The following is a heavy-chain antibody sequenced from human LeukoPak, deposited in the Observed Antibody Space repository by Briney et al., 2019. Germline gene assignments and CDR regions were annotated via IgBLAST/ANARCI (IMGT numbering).Heavy chain of an antibody. CDR2: IKSDGSST. V-gene: IGHV3-74*01. D-gene: IGHD4-11*01. CDR3: ARDNSPGWFDP. CDR1: GFTFSSYW. Sequence: GGSLRLSCAASGFTFSSYWMHCVRHAPGKGLVWVSRIKSDGSSTSYADSVKGRFTISRDNAKNTLYLQMNSLRAEDTATYYCARDNSPGWFDPWGQGTLVTVSS. J-gene: IGHJ5*02.